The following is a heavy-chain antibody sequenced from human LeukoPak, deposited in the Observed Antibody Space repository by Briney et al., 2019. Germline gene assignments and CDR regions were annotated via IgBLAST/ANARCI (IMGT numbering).Heavy chain of an antibody. CDR1: GYTFTSYD. CDR2: MNPNSGNT. D-gene: IGHD1-26*01. J-gene: IGHJ6*03. V-gene: IGHV1-8*01. Sequence: ASVKVSCKASGYTFTSYDINWVRQATGQGLEWMGWMNPNSGNTGYAQKFQGRVTMTRNTSISTAYMELRSLRSDDTAVYYCARDLLGGSYYYDYYYYYMDVWGKGTTVTVSS. CDR3: ARDLLGGSYYYDYYYYYMDV.